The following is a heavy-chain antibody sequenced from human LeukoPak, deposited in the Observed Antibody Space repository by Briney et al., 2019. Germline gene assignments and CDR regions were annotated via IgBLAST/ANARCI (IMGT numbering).Heavy chain of an antibody. CDR2: IRFDGSYK. J-gene: IGHJ3*02. CDR1: GFTFSSYG. V-gene: IGHV3-30*02. D-gene: IGHD1-26*01. CDR3: TRASYSGTYLRGVDAFDI. Sequence: PGGSLRLSCAASGFTFSSYGMHWVRQAPGKGLEWVAFIRFDGSYKYYADSVKGRFTISRDDSKNIAYLQMNSLKTEDTAVYYCTRASYSGTYLRGVDAFDIWGQGTMVTVSS.